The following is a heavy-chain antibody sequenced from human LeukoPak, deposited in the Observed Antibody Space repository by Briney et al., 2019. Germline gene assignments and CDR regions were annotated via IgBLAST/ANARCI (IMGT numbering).Heavy chain of an antibody. Sequence: GGSLRLSCAASGFTVSSNYMSWVRQAPGKGLEWVSVIYSGGSTYYADSVKGRFTISRDNSKNTLYLQMNSLRAEDTAVYYCARSVSSSWYHFDYWGQGTLVTVSS. V-gene: IGHV3-66*01. D-gene: IGHD6-13*01. CDR1: GFTVSSNY. J-gene: IGHJ4*02. CDR2: IYSGGST. CDR3: ARSVSSSWYHFDY.